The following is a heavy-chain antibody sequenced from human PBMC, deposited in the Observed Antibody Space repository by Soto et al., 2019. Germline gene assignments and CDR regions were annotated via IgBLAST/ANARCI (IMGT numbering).Heavy chain of an antibody. V-gene: IGHV1-18*01. Sequence: QGQLVQSGAEVKQPGASVKVSCKASGYTFTTYGICWVRQAPGQGLEWMGWISGYNGDTNYAQKFQGRVTMTIDRSTSTAYLEVRSLTSDDTAVYYCAKNGHPPYYYYGMDVWGQGTTVTVSS. CDR2: ISGYNGDT. CDR1: GYTFTTYG. CDR3: AKNGHPPYYYYGMDV. J-gene: IGHJ6*02. D-gene: IGHD2-8*01.